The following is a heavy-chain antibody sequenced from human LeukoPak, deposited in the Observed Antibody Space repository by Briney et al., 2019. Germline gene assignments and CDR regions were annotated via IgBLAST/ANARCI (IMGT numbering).Heavy chain of an antibody. Sequence: PGGSLKLSCAASGFTFSGSAMHWVRQASGKGLEWVGRIRSKANSYATAYAASVKGRFTISRDDSKNTAYLQMKSLKTEDTAVYYCTKPYSMITFGGVIVPDYYYYGMDVWGQGTTVTVSS. CDR3: TKPYSMITFGGVIVPDYYYYGMDV. D-gene: IGHD3-16*02. J-gene: IGHJ6*02. V-gene: IGHV3-73*01. CDR2: IRSKANSYAT. CDR1: GFTFSGSA.